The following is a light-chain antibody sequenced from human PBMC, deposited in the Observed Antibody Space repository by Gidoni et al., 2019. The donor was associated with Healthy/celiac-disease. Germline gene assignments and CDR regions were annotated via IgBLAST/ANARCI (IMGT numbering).Light chain of an antibody. CDR3: QQSRNWPLT. V-gene: IGKV3-11*01. CDR1: QSVSIY. CDR2: DAS. Sequence: EIVLTQSPATLSLSPGERATLSCRASQSVSIYLAWYQQKPGQAPRLLIYDASNRATGIPARFSGSGSGTDFTLTISSLEDEDVAVYYCQQSRNWPLTFGGGTKVEIK. J-gene: IGKJ4*01.